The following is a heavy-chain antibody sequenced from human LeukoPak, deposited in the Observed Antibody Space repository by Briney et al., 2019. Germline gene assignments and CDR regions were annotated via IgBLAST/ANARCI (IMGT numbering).Heavy chain of an antibody. D-gene: IGHD3-10*01. CDR2: NYYSGGN. J-gene: IGHJ5*02. CDR1: GGSISSCDCY. Sequence: SQTLSLTCTVSGGSISSCDCYWSWIRQPPGKGLEWIRYNYYSGGNYYNPSLKSRVTISIDTSKNQFSLKLSSVTAADTAVYYCARERGEQTNWFDPWGQGTLVTVSS. CDR3: ARERGEQTNWFDP. V-gene: IGHV4-30-4*01.